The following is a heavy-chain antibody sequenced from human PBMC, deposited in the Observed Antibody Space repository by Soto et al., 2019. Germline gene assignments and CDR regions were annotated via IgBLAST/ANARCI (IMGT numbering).Heavy chain of an antibody. Sequence: ASVKVSCKASGYTFTGYYMHWVRQAPGQGLEWMGWINPNSGGTNYAQKFQGRVTMTRDTSISTAYMELSRLRSDDTAVYYCAREGVTTIFGVVIIRGMEVWGQGTTVSVSS. CDR2: INPNSGGT. CDR1: GYTFTGYY. V-gene: IGHV1-2*02. J-gene: IGHJ6*01. CDR3: AREGVTTIFGVVIIRGMEV. D-gene: IGHD3-3*01.